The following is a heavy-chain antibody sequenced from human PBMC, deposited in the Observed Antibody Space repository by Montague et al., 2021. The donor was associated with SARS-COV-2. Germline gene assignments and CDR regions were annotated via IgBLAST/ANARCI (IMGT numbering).Heavy chain of an antibody. D-gene: IGHD3-9*01. CDR3: ARHGSAGYFDWLGD. CDR2: IYYSGST. V-gene: IGHV4-39*01. J-gene: IGHJ4*02. Sequence: SETLSLTCTVSGGSIRSSSYYWGWIRQPPGKGLEWIGSIYYSGSTYYNPSLKSRVTISVDTSKNQFSLKLSSVTAADTAVYYCARHGSAGYFDWLGDWGQGTLVTVSS. CDR1: GGSIRSSSYY.